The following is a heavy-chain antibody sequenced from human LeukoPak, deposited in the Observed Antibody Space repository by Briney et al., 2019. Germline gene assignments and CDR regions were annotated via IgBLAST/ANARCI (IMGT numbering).Heavy chain of an antibody. CDR1: GGSISSYY. J-gene: IGHJ4*02. V-gene: IGHV4-59*01. Sequence: SETLSLTCNVSGGSISSYYWSWIRQPPGKGLEWIGYIYYSGSTNYNPSLKSRVTISVDTSKNQFSLKLSSVTAADTAVYYCARGAYGDPTSFDYWGQGTLVTVSS. CDR3: ARGAYGDPTSFDY. D-gene: IGHD4-17*01. CDR2: IYYSGST.